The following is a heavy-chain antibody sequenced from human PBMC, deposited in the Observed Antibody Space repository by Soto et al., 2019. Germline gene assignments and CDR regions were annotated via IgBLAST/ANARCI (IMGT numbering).Heavy chain of an antibody. V-gene: IGHV4-4*02. Sequence: QVQLQESGPGLVEPAGTLSLTCAVSGGPIRSYNWWSWVRQPPGKGLEWIGEIHHDGGTNYNTSLXTXXTISVDNAKNHLSLNLNSVTAADAAIYYCARMPYSYYAMDVWGQGTTVTVSS. CDR1: GGPIRSYNW. J-gene: IGHJ6*02. CDR3: ARMPYSYYAMDV. D-gene: IGHD2-2*01. CDR2: IHHDGGT.